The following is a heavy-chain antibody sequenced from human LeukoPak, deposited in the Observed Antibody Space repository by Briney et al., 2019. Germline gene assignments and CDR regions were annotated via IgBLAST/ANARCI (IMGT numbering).Heavy chain of an antibody. CDR2: ISYDGSNK. J-gene: IGHJ4*02. V-gene: IGHV3-30-3*01. CDR3: ARDPNSRRWFDY. Sequence: GGSLRLSCAASGFYAMHWVRQAPGKGLEWVALISYDGSNKYYADSVKGRFTISRDNSKNTLYLQMNSLRAEDTAVYYCARDPNSRRWFDYWGQGTLVTVSS. D-gene: IGHD6-13*01. CDR1: GFYA.